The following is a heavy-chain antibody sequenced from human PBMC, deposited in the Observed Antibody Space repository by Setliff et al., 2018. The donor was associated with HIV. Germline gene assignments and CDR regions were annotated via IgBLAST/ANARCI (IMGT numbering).Heavy chain of an antibody. Sequence: GGSLRLSCAASGFTFSSYGMYWVRQAPGKGLEWVAVIWYDGSNKYYADSVKGRFTISRDNSKNTLYLQMNSLRAEDTAVYYCASARIPTGGTSTSFDFWGQGALVTVSS. CDR2: IWYDGSNK. V-gene: IGHV3-33*01. CDR3: ASARIPTGGTSTSFDF. D-gene: IGHD1-1*01. J-gene: IGHJ4*02. CDR1: GFTFSSYG.